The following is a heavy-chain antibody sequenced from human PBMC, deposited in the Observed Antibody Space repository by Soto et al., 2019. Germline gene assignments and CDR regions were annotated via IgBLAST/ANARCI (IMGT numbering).Heavy chain of an antibody. Sequence: GGSLRLSCAASGFTVSSKYMTLVRQAPGKGLEWFSLIQSGGTTYYADSVKGRSTISRDNSKNTLYLQMNSLRAEDTAVYYCAKARFTPYYYYGMDVWGQGTTVTVSS. J-gene: IGHJ6*02. CDR3: AKARFTPYYYYGMDV. CDR1: GFTVSSKY. D-gene: IGHD3-10*01. V-gene: IGHV3-53*01. CDR2: IQSGGTT.